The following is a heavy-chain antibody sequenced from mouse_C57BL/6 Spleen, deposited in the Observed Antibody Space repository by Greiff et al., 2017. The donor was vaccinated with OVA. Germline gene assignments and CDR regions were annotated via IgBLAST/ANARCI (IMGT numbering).Heavy chain of an antibody. CDR2: IDPSDSYT. CDR1: GYTFTSYW. D-gene: IGHD1-1*01. V-gene: IGHV1-69*01. Sequence: QVQLQQSGAELVMPGASVKLSCKASGYTFTSYWMHWVKQRPGQGLEWIGEIDPSDSYTNYNQKFKGKSTLTVAKSSSTAYMQLSSLTSEDSAVYYWASRYYYGSSYVYFDVWGTGTTVTVSS. CDR3: ASRYYYGSSYVYFDV. J-gene: IGHJ1*03.